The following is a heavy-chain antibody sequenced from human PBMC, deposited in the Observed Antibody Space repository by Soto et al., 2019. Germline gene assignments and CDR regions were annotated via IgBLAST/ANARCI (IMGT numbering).Heavy chain of an antibody. J-gene: IGHJ6*02. CDR3: ARSRSSKEYYYYYYGMDV. CDR2: ISSSSTYI. D-gene: IGHD6-6*01. Sequence: GGSLRLSCAASGFTFSSCSMNWVRQAPGKGLEWVSSISSSSTYIYYADSVKGRFTISRDNAKNSLYLQMNSLRAEDTAVYYCARSRSSKEYYYYYYGMDVWGQGTTVTVSS. CDR1: GFTFSSCS. V-gene: IGHV3-21*01.